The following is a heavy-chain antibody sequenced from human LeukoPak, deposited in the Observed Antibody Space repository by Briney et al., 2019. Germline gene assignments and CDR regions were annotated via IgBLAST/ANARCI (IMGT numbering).Heavy chain of an antibody. CDR1: GGFISSRSYY. Sequence: PSETLSLTCTVSGGFISSRSYYWGWIRQPPGKGLEWVGRFYYFGSIYYNPSLNSRVIISVDTSKTQFSLKLSSVTAADTAVYYWARGRPPVGYGPLYYFDYWGQGTLVTVSS. CDR2: FYYFGSI. CDR3: ARGRPPVGYGPLYYFDY. D-gene: IGHD5-18*01. J-gene: IGHJ4*02. V-gene: IGHV4-39*01.